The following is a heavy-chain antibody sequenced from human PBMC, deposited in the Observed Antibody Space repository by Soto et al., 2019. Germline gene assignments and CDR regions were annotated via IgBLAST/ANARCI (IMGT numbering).Heavy chain of an antibody. Sequence: SQTLSLTCAISGDSVSSNSAAWNWIRQSPSRGLEWLGRTYYRSKWYNDYAVSVKSRITINPDTSKNQFSLQLNSVTPEDTAVYYCARAAPGTNYYDLWSGYYTTLGAFDYWGQGTLGTGSP. J-gene: IGHJ4*02. CDR2: TYYRSKWYN. CDR3: ARAAPGTNYYDLWSGYYTTLGAFDY. CDR1: GDSVSSNSAA. D-gene: IGHD3-3*01. V-gene: IGHV6-1*01.